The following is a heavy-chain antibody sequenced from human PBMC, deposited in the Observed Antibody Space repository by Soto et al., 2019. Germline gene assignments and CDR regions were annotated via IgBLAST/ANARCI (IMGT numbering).Heavy chain of an antibody. J-gene: IGHJ6*02. CDR2: ISYDGSNK. CDR1: GFSFSSYG. CDR3: AQDRSGYSGYDWGYGMDV. D-gene: IGHD5-12*01. Sequence: QVQLVESGGGVVQPGRSLRLSCAASGFSFSSYGMHWVRQAPGKGLEWVAVISYDGSNKYYADSVKGRFTISRDNSKNTLYLQMNSLRAEDTAVYYCAQDRSGYSGYDWGYGMDVWGQGTTVTVSS. V-gene: IGHV3-30*18.